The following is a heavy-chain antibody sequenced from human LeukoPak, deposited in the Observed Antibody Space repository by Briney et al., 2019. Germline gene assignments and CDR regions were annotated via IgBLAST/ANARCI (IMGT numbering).Heavy chain of an antibody. D-gene: IGHD2-2*01. CDR3: ARDDCSTTYCYGY. Sequence: GRSLRLSCAASGFSISSYIMHWVRQSPGKGLEWVAVIWYDGSKKYHADSVKGRFTISRDISKSTLYLEMSSLRAEDTAVYYCARDDCSTTYCYGYWGQGTLVTVSS. CDR1: GFSISSYI. CDR2: IWYDGSKK. V-gene: IGHV3-33*01. J-gene: IGHJ4*02.